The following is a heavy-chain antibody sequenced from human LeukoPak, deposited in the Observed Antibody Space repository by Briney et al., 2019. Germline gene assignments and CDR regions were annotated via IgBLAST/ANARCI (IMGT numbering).Heavy chain of an antibody. CDR1: GYTFTSYG. D-gene: IGHD6-13*01. CDR2: ISAYNANT. Sequence: GASVKVSCKASGYTFTSYGISWVRQAPGQGLEWWGWISAYNANTNYAQKLQGRGTMTTDTSTSTAYMELRSLRSDDTAVYYCARVAAAGMSPSFQHWGQGTLVTVSS. V-gene: IGHV1-18*01. J-gene: IGHJ1*01. CDR3: ARVAAAGMSPSFQH.